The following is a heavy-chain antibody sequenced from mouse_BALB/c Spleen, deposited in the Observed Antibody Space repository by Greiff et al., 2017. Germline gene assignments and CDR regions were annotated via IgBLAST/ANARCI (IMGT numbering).Heavy chain of an antibody. D-gene: IGHD1-2*01. V-gene: IGHV2-6-7*01. CDR2: IWGDGST. CDR3: ARDILITTATFYAMDY. Sequence: VKLVESGPGLVAPSQSLSITCTVSGFSLTGYGVNWVRQPPGKGLEWLGMIWGDGSTDYNSALKSRLSISKDNSKSQVFLKMNSLQTDDTARYYCARDILITTATFYAMDYWGQGTSVTVSS. CDR1: GFSLTGYG. J-gene: IGHJ4*01.